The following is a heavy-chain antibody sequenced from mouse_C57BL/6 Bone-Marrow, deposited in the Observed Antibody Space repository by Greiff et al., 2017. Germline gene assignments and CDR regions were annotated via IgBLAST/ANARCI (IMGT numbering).Heavy chain of an antibody. CDR1: GFTFSDYG. V-gene: IGHV5-15*01. Sequence: EVMFVESGGGLVQPGGSLKLSCAASGFTFSDYGMAWVRQAPRKGPEWVAFISNLAYSIYYADTVTGRFTISRENAKNTLYLEMSSLRSEDTAMYYCARQDYGSSYDYAMDYWGQGTSVTVSS. CDR2: ISNLAYSI. CDR3: ARQDYGSSYDYAMDY. J-gene: IGHJ4*01. D-gene: IGHD1-1*01.